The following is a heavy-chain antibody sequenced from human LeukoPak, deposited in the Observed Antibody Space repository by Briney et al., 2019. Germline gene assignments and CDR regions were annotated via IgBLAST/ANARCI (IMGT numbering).Heavy chain of an antibody. V-gene: IGHV3-20*04. J-gene: IGHJ5*02. CDR3: ASTIFGGFDP. CDR2: INWNGGST. Sequence: AGGTLRRSCAGSGFTFDDYGMNWVRQAPGKGLEWVSGINWNGGSTGYADSVKGRFTISRDNAKNSLYLQMNSLRAEDTALYYCASTIFGGFDPWGQGTLVTVSS. D-gene: IGHD3-3*01. CDR1: GFTFDDYG.